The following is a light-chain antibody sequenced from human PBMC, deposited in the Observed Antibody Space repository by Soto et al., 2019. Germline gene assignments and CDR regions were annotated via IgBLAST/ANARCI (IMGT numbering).Light chain of an antibody. J-gene: IGLJ7*01. Sequence: QPVLTQSPSASASLGASVKLTCTLSSGHSNYAIAWHQQQPEKGPRYLMKLNSDGSHSKGDGIPDRFSGSSSGAERYLTISILQSEDEADYYCQTWGTGIAVFGGGTQLTVL. CDR2: LNSDGSH. V-gene: IGLV4-69*01. CDR1: SGHSNYA. CDR3: QTWGTGIAV.